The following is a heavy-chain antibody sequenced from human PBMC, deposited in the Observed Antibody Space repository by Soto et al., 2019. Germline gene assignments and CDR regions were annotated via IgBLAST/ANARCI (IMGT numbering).Heavy chain of an antibody. J-gene: IGHJ4*02. D-gene: IGHD2-21*02. CDR3: TSRPSGMTYHAVFDF. Sequence: HPGGSLRLSCAASGLTFSGHWMTWVRQTPGEGLQWVAAIKPDGSETFYVDSVKGRFTISRDNARNSLFLQMDSLRAADTAVYYCTSRPSGMTYHAVFDFWGQGTLVTVSS. CDR2: IKPDGSET. CDR1: GLTFSGHW. V-gene: IGHV3-7*03.